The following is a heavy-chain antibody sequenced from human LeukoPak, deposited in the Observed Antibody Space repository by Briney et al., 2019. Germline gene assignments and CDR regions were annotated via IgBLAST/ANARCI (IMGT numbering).Heavy chain of an antibody. CDR1: GGSISSYY. V-gene: IGHV4-59*01. J-gene: IGHJ5*02. CDR3: ARANYDFWSGYYNWFDP. CDR2: IYYSGST. Sequence: PSQTLTLTCTASGGSISSYYRSWIRRPPGKGLEWIGYIYYSGSTNYNPSLKTRVTISVDTSKHQFSLELSSVTAADTAVYYCARANYDFWSGYYNWFDPWGQGTLVTVSS. D-gene: IGHD3-3*01.